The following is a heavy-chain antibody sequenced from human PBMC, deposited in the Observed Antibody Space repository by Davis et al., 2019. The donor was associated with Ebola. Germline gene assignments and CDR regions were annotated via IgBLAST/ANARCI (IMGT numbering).Heavy chain of an antibody. D-gene: IGHD1-7*01. Sequence: PGGSLRLSCAASGFTFSSYGMHWVRQAPGKGLEWVAVISYDGSNKYYADSVKGRFTISRDNSKNTLYLQMNSLRAEDTAVYYCAKLSELWDYWGQGTLVTVSS. CDR1: GFTFSSYG. V-gene: IGHV3-30*18. CDR3: AKLSELWDY. CDR2: ISYDGSNK. J-gene: IGHJ4*02.